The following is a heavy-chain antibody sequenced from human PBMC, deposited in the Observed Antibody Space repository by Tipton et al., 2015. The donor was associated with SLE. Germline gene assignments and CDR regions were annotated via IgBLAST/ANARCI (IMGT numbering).Heavy chain of an antibody. CDR1: GFTFSSYA. V-gene: IGHV3-23*01. J-gene: IGHJ3*02. CDR3: ARRGYSYGSEAFDI. D-gene: IGHD5-18*01. CDR2: ISGSGGST. Sequence: GSLRLSCAASGFTFSSYAMSWVRQAPGKGLEWVSAISGSGGSTYYADSVKGRFTISRDNSKNTLYLQMNSLRGEDTAVYYCARRGYSYGSEAFDIWGQGTMVTVSS.